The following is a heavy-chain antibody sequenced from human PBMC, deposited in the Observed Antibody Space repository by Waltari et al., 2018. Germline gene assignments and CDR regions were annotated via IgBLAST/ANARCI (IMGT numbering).Heavy chain of an antibody. CDR2: IIPILGTA. D-gene: IGHD6-13*01. CDR1: GGTFSSYA. V-gene: IGHV1-69*01. CDR3: ARVEGPSWYDAFDI. Sequence: QVQLVQSGAEVKKPGSSVKVSCKASGGTFSSYAISWVRQAPGQGLEWMGGIIPILGTANYAQKFQGRVTITADESTSTAYMELSSRRSEDTAVYYCARVEGPSWYDAFDIWGQGTMVTVSS. J-gene: IGHJ3*02.